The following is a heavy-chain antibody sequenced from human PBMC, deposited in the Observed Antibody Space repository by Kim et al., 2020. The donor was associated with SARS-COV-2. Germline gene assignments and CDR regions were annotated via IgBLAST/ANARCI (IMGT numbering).Heavy chain of an antibody. V-gene: IGHV4-38-2*02. J-gene: IGHJ4*02. CDR1: GYSISSGYY. CDR3: ARVMNDILTRFPDY. CDR2: IYHSGST. Sequence: SETLSLTCTVSGYSISSGYYWGWIRQPPGKGLEWIGSIYHSGSTYYNPSLKSRVTISVDTSKNQFSLKLSSVTAADTAVYYCARVMNDILTRFPDYWGQGTLVTVSS. D-gene: IGHD3-9*01.